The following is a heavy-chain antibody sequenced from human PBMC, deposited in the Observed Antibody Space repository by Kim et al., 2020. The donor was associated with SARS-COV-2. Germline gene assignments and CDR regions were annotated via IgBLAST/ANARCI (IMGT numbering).Heavy chain of an antibody. Sequence: GGSLRLSCSASGFTFSSYAMHWVRQAPGKGLEYVSAISSNGDSTYYADSVKGRFTISRDNSKNTLYLQMSSLRAEDTAVYYCVKDMEGGIVGVPAAMINYWGQGTLVTVSS. J-gene: IGHJ4*02. V-gene: IGHV3-64D*06. CDR3: VKDMEGGIVGVPAAMINY. CDR2: ISSNGDST. D-gene: IGHD2-2*01. CDR1: GFTFSSYA.